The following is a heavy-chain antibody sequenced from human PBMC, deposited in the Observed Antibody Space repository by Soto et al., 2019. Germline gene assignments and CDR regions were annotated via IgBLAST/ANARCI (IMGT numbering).Heavy chain of an antibody. CDR1: GDSISTYY. V-gene: IGHV4-59*01. J-gene: IGHJ5*02. Sequence: XETLALTCTVSGDSISTYYWSWIRQPPGKGLEWIAYIYYTGNTYYNPSLESRVTISMDTSKNQFSLKLSSVTAADTAVYYCARYYYDSSGYYYGWFDPWGQGTLVTVSS. CDR3: ARYYYDSSGYYYGWFDP. CDR2: IYYTGNT. D-gene: IGHD3-22*01.